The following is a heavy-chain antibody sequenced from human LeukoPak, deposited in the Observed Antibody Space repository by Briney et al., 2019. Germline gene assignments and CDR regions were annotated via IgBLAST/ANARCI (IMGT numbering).Heavy chain of an antibody. CDR1: GGSFSGYY. CDR3: ARASRIVVVIASYDY. V-gene: IGHV4-34*01. Sequence: PSETLSLTCAVDGGSFSGYYWSWIRQPPGKGLEWIGEINHSGSTNYNPSLKSRVTISVDTSKNQFSLTLSSVTAADTAVYYCARASRIVVVIASYDYWGQGTLVTVSS. CDR2: INHSGST. D-gene: IGHD2-21*01. J-gene: IGHJ4*02.